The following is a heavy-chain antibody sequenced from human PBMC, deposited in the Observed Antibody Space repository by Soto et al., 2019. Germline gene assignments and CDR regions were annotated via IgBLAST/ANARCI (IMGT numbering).Heavy chain of an antibody. V-gene: IGHV4-61*01. CDR1: GGSVSSGSYY. D-gene: IGHD3-9*01. CDR2: IYYSGST. J-gene: IGHJ5*02. CDR3: ARTSTVLRYFDWLYWFDP. Sequence: ETLSLTCTVSGGSVSSGSYYWSWIRQPPGKGLEWIGYIYYSGSTNYNPSLKSRVTISVDTSKNQFSLKLSSVTAADTAVYYCARTSTVLRYFDWLYWFDPWGQGTLVTVSS.